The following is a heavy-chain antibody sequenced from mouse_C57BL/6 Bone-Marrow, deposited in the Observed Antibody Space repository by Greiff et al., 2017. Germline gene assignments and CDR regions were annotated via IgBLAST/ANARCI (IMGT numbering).Heavy chain of an antibody. CDR1: GYAFTNYL. CDR3: ARSVFYYYGSSYKEYFDY. V-gene: IGHV1-54*01. Sequence: QVQLQQSGAELVRPGTSVKVSCKASGYAFTNYLIEWVKQRPGQGLEWIGVINPGSGGTNYNEKFKGKATLTADKSSSTAYMQLSSLTSEDSAVYFCARSVFYYYGSSYKEYFDYWGQGTTLTVSS. D-gene: IGHD1-1*01. J-gene: IGHJ2*01. CDR2: INPGSGGT.